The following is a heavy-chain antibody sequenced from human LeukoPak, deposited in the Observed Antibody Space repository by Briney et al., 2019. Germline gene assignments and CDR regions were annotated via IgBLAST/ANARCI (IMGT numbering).Heavy chain of an antibody. CDR1: GGSISSGSYY. D-gene: IGHD2-2*01. Sequence: SETLSLTCTVSGGSISSGSYYWSWIRQPAGKGLEWIGRIYTSGSTNYNPSLKSRVTISVDTSKNQFSLKLSSVTAADTAVYYCARAEAAGEFYCSSTSCPGIDPWGQGTLVTVSS. J-gene: IGHJ5*02. V-gene: IGHV4-61*02. CDR2: IYTSGST. CDR3: ARAEAAGEFYCSSTSCPGIDP.